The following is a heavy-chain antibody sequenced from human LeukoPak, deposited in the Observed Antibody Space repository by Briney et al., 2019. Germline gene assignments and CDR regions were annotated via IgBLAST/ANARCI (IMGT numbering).Heavy chain of an antibody. CDR1: GYTFTSYA. CDR3: ARDPYYLDLLTAARHNYFDY. D-gene: IGHD6-6*01. Sequence: ASVKVSCKASGYTFTSYAMHWVRQAPGQRLEWMGWINAGNGNTKYSQKFQGRVTITRDTSASTAYMELSSLRSEDTAVYYCARDPYYLDLLTAARHNYFDYWGQGTLVTVSS. CDR2: INAGNGNT. J-gene: IGHJ4*02. V-gene: IGHV1-3*01.